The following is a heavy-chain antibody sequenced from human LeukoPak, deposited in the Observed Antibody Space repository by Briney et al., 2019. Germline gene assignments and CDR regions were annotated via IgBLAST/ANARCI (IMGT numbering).Heavy chain of an antibody. V-gene: IGHV4-34*01. CDR2: INHSGST. CDR1: GGSIRSYY. CDR3: ARSGGTWSYNY. J-gene: IGHJ4*02. D-gene: IGHD1-26*01. Sequence: PSETLSLTCTVSGGSIRSYYWSWIRQPPGKGLEWIGEINHSGSTNYNPSLKSRVTISVDTSKNQFSLKLSSVTAADTAVYYCARSGGTWSYNYWGQGTLVTVSS.